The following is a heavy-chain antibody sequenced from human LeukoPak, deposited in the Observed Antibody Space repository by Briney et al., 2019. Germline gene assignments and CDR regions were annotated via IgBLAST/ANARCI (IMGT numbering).Heavy chain of an antibody. CDR2: IRSKAYGGTT. CDR1: GFTFGDYA. D-gene: IGHD6-19*01. Sequence: GRSLRLSCTASGFTFGDYAMSWVRQAPGKGLEWVGFIRSKAYGGTTEYAASVKGRFTISRDDSKSIAYLQMNSLKTEDTAVYYCTRDPGSSGWYSTDDAFDIWGQGTMVTVSS. J-gene: IGHJ3*02. V-gene: IGHV3-49*04. CDR3: TRDPGSSGWYSTDDAFDI.